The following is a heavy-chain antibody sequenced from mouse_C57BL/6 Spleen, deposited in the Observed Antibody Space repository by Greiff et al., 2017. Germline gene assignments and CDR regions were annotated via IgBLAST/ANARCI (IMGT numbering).Heavy chain of an antibody. CDR2: IDPNSGGT. CDR1: GYTFTSYW. D-gene: IGHD1-1*01. Sequence: QVQLQQPGAELVKPGASVKLSCKASGYTFTSYWMHWVKQRPGRGLEWIGRIDPNSGGTKYNEKFKSKATLTVDKPSSTAYMQLSSLTSEDSAVYYCARSGNDYGRSLYYYAMDYWGQGTSVTVSS. V-gene: IGHV1-72*01. J-gene: IGHJ4*01. CDR3: ARSGNDYGRSLYYYAMDY.